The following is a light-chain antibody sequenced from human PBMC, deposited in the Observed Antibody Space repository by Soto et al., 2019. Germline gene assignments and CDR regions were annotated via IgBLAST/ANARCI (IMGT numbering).Light chain of an antibody. CDR3: QQLNSYPLT. V-gene: IGKV1-9*01. CDR2: AAS. CDR1: QGIGSY. J-gene: IGKJ4*01. Sequence: DIQLTQSPSFLSASVGDRVTITCRASQGIGSYLAWYQQTPEKAPKLLIYAASTLQSGVPSRFSGSGSGTAFTLTISSLQPEDFGTYYCQQLNSYPLTFGGGTKVEIK.